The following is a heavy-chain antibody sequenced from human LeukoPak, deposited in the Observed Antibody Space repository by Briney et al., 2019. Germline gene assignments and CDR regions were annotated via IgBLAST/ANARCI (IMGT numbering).Heavy chain of an antibody. CDR3: ARALRYFDWLSTSPEYNWFDP. CDR1: GFTFSSYS. J-gene: IGHJ5*02. D-gene: IGHD3-9*01. Sequence: GGSLRLSCAASGFTFSSYSMNWVRQAPGKGLEWVSYISSSSSTIYYADSVKGRFTISRDNAKNSLYLQMNSLRAEDTAVYNCARALRYFDWLSTSPEYNWFDPWGQGTLVTVSS. V-gene: IGHV3-48*01. CDR2: ISSSSSTI.